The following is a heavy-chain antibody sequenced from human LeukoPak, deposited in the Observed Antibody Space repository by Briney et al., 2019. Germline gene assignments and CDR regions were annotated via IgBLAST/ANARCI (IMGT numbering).Heavy chain of an antibody. D-gene: IGHD1-1*01. CDR2: IWFDGSYK. CDR3: ARGTDSYYFDY. CDR1: GFTFSSFG. V-gene: IGHV3-33*01. J-gene: IGHJ4*02. Sequence: GRSLRLSCAASGFTFSSFGMHWVRQAPGEGLEWVAFIWFDGSYKYYADSVKGRFTISRDNSQNTPYLQMNSLRAGDTAVYYCARGTDSYYFDYWGQGTLVTVSS.